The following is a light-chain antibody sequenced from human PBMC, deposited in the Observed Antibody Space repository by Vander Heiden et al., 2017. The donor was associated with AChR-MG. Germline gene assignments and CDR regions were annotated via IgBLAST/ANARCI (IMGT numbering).Light chain of an antibody. CDR1: QSVSSY. V-gene: IGKV3-11*01. CDR2: DAS. Sequence: EIVLTQSPATLSLSPGERATLSCSASQSVSSYLAWYQQKPGQAPRLLIYDASNRATGIPARFSGSGSGTDFTLTISSQEPEDFAVYYCQQRSNWPGTFGPGTKVDIK. CDR3: QQRSNWPGT. J-gene: IGKJ3*01.